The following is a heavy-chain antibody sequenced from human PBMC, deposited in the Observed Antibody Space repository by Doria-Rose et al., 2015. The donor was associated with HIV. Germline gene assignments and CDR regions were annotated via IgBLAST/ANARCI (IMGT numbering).Heavy chain of an antibody. CDR3: ARIKSSRWYHKYYFDF. CDR2: ISSDDER. CDR1: GVSLSSPGMG. J-gene: IGHJ4*02. V-gene: IGHV2-26*01. Sequence: QITLKESGPVLVKPTETLTLTCTVSGVSLSSPGMGVSWIRQPPGKALEWLANISSDDERSYKTSLKSILTISRGTSKSQVVFTMTVWDLVDTATYYCARIKSSRWYHKYYFDFWGQGTLVIVSA. D-gene: IGHD6-13*01.